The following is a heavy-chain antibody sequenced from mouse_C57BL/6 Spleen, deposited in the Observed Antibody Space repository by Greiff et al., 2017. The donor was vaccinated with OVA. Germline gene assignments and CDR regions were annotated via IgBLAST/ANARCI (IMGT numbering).Heavy chain of an antibody. D-gene: IGHD2-4*01. CDR1: GYTFTSYG. CDR3: AMGDYDGAWFAY. CDR2: IYPRSGNT. Sequence: VQLQESGAELARPGASVKLSCKASGYTFTSYGISWVKQRTGQGLEWIGEIYPRSGNTYYNEKFKGKATLTADKSSSTAYMGLRSLTSEDAAVYFCAMGDYDGAWFAYWGQGTLVTVSA. J-gene: IGHJ3*01. V-gene: IGHV1-81*01.